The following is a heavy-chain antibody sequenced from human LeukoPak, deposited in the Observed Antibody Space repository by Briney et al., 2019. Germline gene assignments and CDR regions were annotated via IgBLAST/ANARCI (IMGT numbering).Heavy chain of an antibody. CDR1: GFTFRNYN. CDR2: ITSGGYI. J-gene: IGHJ4*02. Sequence: GSLRLSCVASGFTFRNYNLNWVRQAPGKGLEWVSSITSGGYIFSADSVKGRFTISRDNTKNSLYLQMSSLRAEDTAVHYCATYSGTYRDHWGQGTLVTVSS. CDR3: ATYSGTYRDH. V-gene: IGHV3-21*01. D-gene: IGHD1-26*01.